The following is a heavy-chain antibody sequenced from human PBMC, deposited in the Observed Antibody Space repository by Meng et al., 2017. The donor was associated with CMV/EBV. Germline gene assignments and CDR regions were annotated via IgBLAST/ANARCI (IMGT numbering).Heavy chain of an antibody. V-gene: IGHV4-39*07. Sequence: TVSGGSISSSSYYWGWIRQPPGKGLEWIGSIYYSGSTYYNPSLKSRVTISVDTSKNQFSLKLSSVTAADTAVYYCARRYGSTNWFDPWGQGTLVTVSS. CDR3: ARRYGSTNWFDP. D-gene: IGHD4-17*01. J-gene: IGHJ5*02. CDR2: IYYSGST. CDR1: GGSISSSSYY.